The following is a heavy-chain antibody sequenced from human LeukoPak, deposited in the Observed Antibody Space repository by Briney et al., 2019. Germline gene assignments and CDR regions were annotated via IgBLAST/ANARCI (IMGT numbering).Heavy chain of an antibody. Sequence: ASVKVSCKASGYTFTNYAISWVRQAPGQGLEWMGWISAYNGNTNYAQKFQGRVTMTTDTSTSTAYMELRSLRFDDTAVYYCARSKDYYGSGSYPDHWGQGTLVTVSS. CDR3: ARSKDYYGSGSYPDH. D-gene: IGHD3-10*01. CDR2: ISAYNGNT. V-gene: IGHV1-18*01. J-gene: IGHJ4*02. CDR1: GYTFTNYA.